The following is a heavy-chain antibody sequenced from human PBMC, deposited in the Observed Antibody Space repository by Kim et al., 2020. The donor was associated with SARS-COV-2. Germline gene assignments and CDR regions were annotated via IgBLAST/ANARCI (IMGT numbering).Heavy chain of an antibody. J-gene: IGHJ6*02. V-gene: IGHV3-48*03. Sequence: DSVKGRCTISRDNAKTSLYLQMTSLRAEDTAVYYCAREYGDYYYYYGMDVWGQGTTVTVSS. D-gene: IGHD4-17*01. CDR3: AREYGDYYYYYGMDV.